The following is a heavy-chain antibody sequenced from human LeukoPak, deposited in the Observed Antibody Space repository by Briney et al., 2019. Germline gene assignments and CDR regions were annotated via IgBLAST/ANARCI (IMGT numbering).Heavy chain of an antibody. Sequence: ASVPVSHMTSLYTFIHYYMHWVRQPPGKEREWMGWMNPQSGDTNYLHRFQERVTLICETHISTAYVKLSRLTSDDTAMWYCARGTLVVVGYNWFGPWGQGTLVTVSS. J-gene: IGHJ5*02. CDR2: MNPQSGDT. CDR1: LYTFIHYY. D-gene: IGHD2-21*01. CDR3: ARGTLVVVGYNWFGP. V-gene: IGHV1-2*02.